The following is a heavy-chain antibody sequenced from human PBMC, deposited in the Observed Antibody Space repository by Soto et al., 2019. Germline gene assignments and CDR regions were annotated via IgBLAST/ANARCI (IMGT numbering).Heavy chain of an antibody. CDR3: SIILPVYYYGMDV. V-gene: IGHV4-59*02. CDR1: GDSVTSHY. D-gene: IGHD3-3*01. Sequence: SETLSLTCSFSGDSVTSHYLTWIRQSPEKGLEWIGYMHYTGFSHYNPSLKSRLTISVDRSKNQFTLQLTSVTVADTAVYYCSIILPVYYYGMDVWGQGTTVTVSS. CDR2: MHYTGFS. J-gene: IGHJ6*02.